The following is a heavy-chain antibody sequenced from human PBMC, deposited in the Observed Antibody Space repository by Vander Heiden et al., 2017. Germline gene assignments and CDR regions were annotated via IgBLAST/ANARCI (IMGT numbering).Heavy chain of an antibody. CDR2: RYGGDADT. J-gene: IGHJ5*02. V-gene: IGHV5-51*01. CDR3: ARHKASVHSSGWYGLDP. CDR1: CDSFSSHW. Sequence: DVQLVQSGAESIKPGESPTIFSKGSCDSFSSHWIGWLLQMPGKDRGWPGIRYGGDADTRYGRSFQGQVTSSADKAISTAYLQWSSLKPSDTAMYYGARHKASVHSSGWYGLDPWGQGTLVTV. D-gene: IGHD6-19*01.